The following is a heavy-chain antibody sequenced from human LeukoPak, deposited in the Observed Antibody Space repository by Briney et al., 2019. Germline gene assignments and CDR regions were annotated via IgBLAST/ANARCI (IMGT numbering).Heavy chain of an antibody. CDR3: AKRGVVIRVILVGFHKEAYYFDS. CDR1: GITLSNYG. V-gene: IGHV3-23*01. CDR2: ISGSGGST. Sequence: GGSLTLSCAVSGITLSNYGMSWVRQAPGKGPEWVAGISGSGGSTNYADSVKGRFTISRDNPKNTLFLQMNSLRAEDTAVYFCAKRGVVIRVILVGFHKEAYYFDSWGQGALVTVSS. D-gene: IGHD3-22*01. J-gene: IGHJ4*02.